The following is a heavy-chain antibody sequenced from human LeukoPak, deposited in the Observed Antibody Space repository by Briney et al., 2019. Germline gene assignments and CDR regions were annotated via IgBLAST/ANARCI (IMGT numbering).Heavy chain of an antibody. J-gene: IGHJ6*02. D-gene: IGHD2-2*01. V-gene: IGHV4-34*01. Sequence: PSETLSLTCAVYGGSFSGYYWSWIRQPPGKGLEWIGEINHSGSTNYNPSLKSLVTISVDASKNQFSLKLSSVTAADTAVYYCARDGIVVVPDANQYYYGLDVWGQGTTVTVSS. CDR2: INHSGST. CDR1: GGSFSGYY. CDR3: ARDGIVVVPDANQYYYGLDV.